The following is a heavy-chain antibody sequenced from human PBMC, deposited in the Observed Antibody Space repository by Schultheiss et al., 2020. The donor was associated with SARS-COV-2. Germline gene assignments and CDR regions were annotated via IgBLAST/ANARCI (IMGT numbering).Heavy chain of an antibody. D-gene: IGHD3-22*01. CDR1: GFTFSSYE. CDR3: ARDHYDSSGLYGMDV. Sequence: GESLKISCAASGFTFSSYEMNWVRQAPGKGLEWVSYISSSGSTIYYADSVKGRFTISRDNAKNSLYLQMNSLRAEDTAVYYCARDHYDSSGLYGMDVWGQGTTVTVSS. CDR2: ISSSGSTI. V-gene: IGHV3-48*03. J-gene: IGHJ6*02.